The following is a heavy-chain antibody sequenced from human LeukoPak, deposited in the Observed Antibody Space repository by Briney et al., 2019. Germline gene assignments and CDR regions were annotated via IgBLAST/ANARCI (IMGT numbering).Heavy chain of an antibody. J-gene: IGHJ3*02. D-gene: IGHD6-19*01. CDR2: IKQDGSEK. CDR1: GFTVSNTY. Sequence: GGSLRLSCAASGFTVSNTYMSWVRQAPGKGLEWVANIKQDGSEKYYVDSVKGRFTISRDNAKNSLYLQMNSLRAEDTALYYCARFSSGWADDAFDIWGQGTMVTVSS. V-gene: IGHV3-7*01. CDR3: ARFSSGWADDAFDI.